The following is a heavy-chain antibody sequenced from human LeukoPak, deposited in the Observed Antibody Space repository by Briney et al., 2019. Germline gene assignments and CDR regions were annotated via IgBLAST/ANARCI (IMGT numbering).Heavy chain of an antibody. J-gene: IGHJ4*02. CDR1: GGSISSGGYC. D-gene: IGHD2-8*01. CDR3: ARVGNDFDY. V-gene: IGHV4-31*03. CDR2: IYYSGST. Sequence: SETLSLTCTVSGGSISSGGYCWSWVRQHPGKGLEWIGYIYYSGSTYYNPSLKSRVTISVDTSKNQFSLKLSSVTAADTAVYYCARVGNDFDYWGQGTLVTVSS.